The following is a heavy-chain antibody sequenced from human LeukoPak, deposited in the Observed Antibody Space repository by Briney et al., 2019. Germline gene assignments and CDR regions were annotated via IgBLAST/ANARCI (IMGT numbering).Heavy chain of an antibody. Sequence: SETLSLTCTVSGGSISSYYWSWIRQPPGKGLEWIGYIYYSGSTNYNPSLKSRVTISVDTSKNQFSLNLSSVTAADTAVCYCARERCSGGSCYLGGVLRGYFDSWGKGTLVTVSS. CDR1: GGSISSYY. CDR2: IYYSGST. J-gene: IGHJ4*02. CDR3: ARERCSGGSCYLGGVLRGYFDS. V-gene: IGHV4-59*01. D-gene: IGHD2-15*01.